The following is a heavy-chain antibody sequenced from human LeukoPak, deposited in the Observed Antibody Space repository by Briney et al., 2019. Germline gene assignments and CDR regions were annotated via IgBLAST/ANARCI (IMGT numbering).Heavy chain of an antibody. CDR3: AREPRYYDILTGYHPYFFDY. Sequence: SETLSLTCTVSGYPISSGYYWGWIRQPPGKGLEWIGSIYHSGSTYYNPSLKSRVTISVDTSKNQFSLKLSSVTAADTAVYYCAREPRYYDILTGYHPYFFDYWGQGTLVTVSS. D-gene: IGHD3-9*01. J-gene: IGHJ4*02. CDR2: IYHSGST. CDR1: GYPISSGYY. V-gene: IGHV4-38-2*02.